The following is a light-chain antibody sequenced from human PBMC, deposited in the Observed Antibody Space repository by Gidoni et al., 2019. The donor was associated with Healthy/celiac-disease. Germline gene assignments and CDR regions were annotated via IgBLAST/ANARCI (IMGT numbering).Light chain of an antibody. J-gene: IGKJ2*01. CDR3: QQYYSTLPYT. V-gene: IGKV4-1*01. Sequence: DLVMTPSPDSLALSLRVRATINCKSSQSVLYSSNNKNYLAWYQQKPGQPPKLLIYLASTRESGVPERFSGSGSGTDFTLTISSLQAEDVAVYYCQQYYSTLPYTFGQGTKLEIK. CDR1: QSVLYSSNNKNY. CDR2: LAS.